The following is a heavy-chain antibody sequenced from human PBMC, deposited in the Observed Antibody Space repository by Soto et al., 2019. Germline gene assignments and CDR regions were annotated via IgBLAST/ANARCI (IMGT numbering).Heavy chain of an antibody. D-gene: IGHD3-9*01. CDR2: IYWDDDK. Sequence: QITLKESGPTLVKPTQTLTLTCTFSGFSLSTSGVGVGWIRQPPGKALEWLALIYWDDDKRYSPSLKSRLTITKDTSKNQVVLTMTNMDPVDTATYYCAHTTYDILTGYPDLDYWGQGTLVTVSS. J-gene: IGHJ4*02. V-gene: IGHV2-5*02. CDR1: GFSLSTSGVG. CDR3: AHTTYDILTGYPDLDY.